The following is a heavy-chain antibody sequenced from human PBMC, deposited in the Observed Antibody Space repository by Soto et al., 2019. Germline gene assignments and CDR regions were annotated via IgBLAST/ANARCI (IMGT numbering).Heavy chain of an antibody. CDR2: ISAYNGNT. J-gene: IGHJ6*02. CDR1: GYTFTSHG. CDR3: ARGGLFMTTVTTIYYYYGMDV. V-gene: IGHV1-18*04. Sequence: ASVKVSCKASGYTFTSHGISWVRQAPGQGLEWMGWISAYNGNTNYAQKLQGRVTITTDTSTSTAYMELRSLRSDDTAVYYCARGGLFMTTVTTIYYYYGMDVWGQGTTVTVSS. D-gene: IGHD4-17*01.